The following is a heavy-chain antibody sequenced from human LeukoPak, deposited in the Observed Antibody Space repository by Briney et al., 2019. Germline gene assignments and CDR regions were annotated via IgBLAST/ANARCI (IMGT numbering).Heavy chain of an antibody. J-gene: IGHJ4*02. Sequence: GGSLRLSCAASGFSFRTYSMNWVRQAPGKGLEWVSYISGDTGVIYYTDSVKGRFTISRDDAKSSVYLQMNSLRAEDTAVYYCGTGDPRFDFWGQGILVTVSS. D-gene: IGHD7-27*01. V-gene: IGHV3-48*01. CDR1: GFSFRTYS. CDR3: GTGDPRFDF. CDR2: ISGDTGVI.